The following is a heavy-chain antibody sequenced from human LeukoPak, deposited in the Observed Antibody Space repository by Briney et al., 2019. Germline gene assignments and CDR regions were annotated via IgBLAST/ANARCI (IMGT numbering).Heavy chain of an antibody. J-gene: IGHJ3*02. D-gene: IGHD4-17*01. CDR3: AKGGAAMTDAPHGDAVTTTLDGLNI. Sequence: AESLTLTCVVSGYAFSTFAISWFRQAPGKGLEWFSAVSGSGGRTFYAHSVRGRFTIYRDTSKKTVFLQMDSLRAEDTPVYYCAKGGAAMTDAPHGDAVTTTLDGLNIWGHGTMVTVSS. V-gene: IGHV3-23*01. CDR1: GYAFSTFA. CDR2: VSGSGGRT.